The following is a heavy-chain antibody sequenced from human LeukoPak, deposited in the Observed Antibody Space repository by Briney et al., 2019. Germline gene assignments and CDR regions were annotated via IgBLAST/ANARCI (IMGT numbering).Heavy chain of an antibody. Sequence: SETLSLTCTVSGYSISSGYYWGWIRQPPGKGLEWIGSIYHSGSTYYNPSLKSRVTISVDTSKNQFSLKLSSVTAADTAVYYCARLYGYYDSSGYCNYWGQGTLVTVSS. J-gene: IGHJ4*02. V-gene: IGHV4-38-2*02. CDR1: GYSISSGYY. D-gene: IGHD3-22*01. CDR3: ARLYGYYDSSGYCNY. CDR2: IYHSGST.